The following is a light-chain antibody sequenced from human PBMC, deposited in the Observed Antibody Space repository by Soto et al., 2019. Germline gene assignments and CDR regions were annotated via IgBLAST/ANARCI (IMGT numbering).Light chain of an antibody. Sequence: EIVLTQSPATLSLSPGERATLSCRASQSVSSYLAWYQQKPGQAPRLLIYDASNMAPGIPARFSGSGSGTDFTLTISSLEPEDFAVYYCQQRSNWPFTFGQGTKLEIK. V-gene: IGKV3-11*01. CDR1: QSVSSY. J-gene: IGKJ2*01. CDR3: QQRSNWPFT. CDR2: DAS.